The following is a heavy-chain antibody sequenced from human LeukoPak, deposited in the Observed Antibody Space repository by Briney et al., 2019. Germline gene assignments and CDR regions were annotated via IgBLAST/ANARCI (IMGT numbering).Heavy chain of an antibody. V-gene: IGHV4-59*08. J-gene: IGHJ4*02. CDR2: IYYSGST. Sequence: SETLSLTCTVSGGSISSYYWSWIRQPPGKGLEWIGYIYYSGSTNYNPSLKSRVTISVDTSKNQFSLKLSSVTAADTAVYYCAREVDSSSWYEINLGYYFDYWGQGTLVTVSS. CDR1: GGSISSYY. D-gene: IGHD6-13*01. CDR3: AREVDSSSWYEINLGYYFDY.